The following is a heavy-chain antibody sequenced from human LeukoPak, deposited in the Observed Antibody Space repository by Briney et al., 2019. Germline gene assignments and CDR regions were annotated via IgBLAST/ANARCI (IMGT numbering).Heavy chain of an antibody. D-gene: IGHD6-13*01. V-gene: IGHV1-3*01. CDR2: INAGNGNT. Sequence: ASVKVSCKASGYTFTSYTMHWVRQAPGQRLEWMGWINAGNGNTKYSQKFQGRVTITRDTSASTAYMELSSLRSEDTAVYYCARDRWIAAAGTYYYDMDVWGQGTTVTVSS. CDR3: ARDRWIAAAGTYYYDMDV. CDR1: GYTFTSYT. J-gene: IGHJ6*02.